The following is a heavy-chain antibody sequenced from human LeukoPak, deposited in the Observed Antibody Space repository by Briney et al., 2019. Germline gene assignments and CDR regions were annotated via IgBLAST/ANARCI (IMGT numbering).Heavy chain of an antibody. D-gene: IGHD3-22*01. V-gene: IGHV1-46*01. Sequence: ASVKVSCKASGYTFTSYGISWVRQAPGQGLEWMGIINPSGGNTSYAQKFQGRVTMTRDISTSTVYMELSSLRSEDTAVYYCARDQGYDSSGYYYYQFDYWGQGTLVTVSS. CDR1: GYTFTSYG. CDR3: ARDQGYDSSGYYYYQFDY. CDR2: INPSGGNT. J-gene: IGHJ4*02.